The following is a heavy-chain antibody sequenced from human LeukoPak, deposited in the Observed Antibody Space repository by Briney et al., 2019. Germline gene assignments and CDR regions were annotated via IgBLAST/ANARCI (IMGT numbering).Heavy chain of an antibody. CDR2: ISYDGSNK. V-gene: IGHV3-30-3*01. Sequence: GGSLRLSCAASGFTFSSYAMHWVRQAPGKGLEWVAVISYDGSNKYYADSVKGRFTISRDNSKNTLYLQMNSLRAEDTAVYYCARQHLRYCSGGSCGDYYGMDVWGQGTTVTVSS. J-gene: IGHJ6*02. D-gene: IGHD2-15*01. CDR3: ARQHLRYCSGGSCGDYYGMDV. CDR1: GFTFSSYA.